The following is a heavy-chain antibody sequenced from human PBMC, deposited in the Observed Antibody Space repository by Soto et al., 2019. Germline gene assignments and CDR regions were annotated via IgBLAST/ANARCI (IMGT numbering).Heavy chain of an antibody. CDR3: ARDLGSGYDPGDY. Sequence: QVQLVQSGAEVKKPGSSVKVSCKASGGTFSIYAVSWVRQAPGQGLEWMGGIIPIIGTRNYAQRFQGRITITGDESTRTASMELSSLKSEDTAVYFCARDLGSGYDPGDYWGQGTLVTVSS. CDR2: IIPIIGTR. CDR1: GGTFSIYA. D-gene: IGHD5-12*01. J-gene: IGHJ4*02. V-gene: IGHV1-69*12.